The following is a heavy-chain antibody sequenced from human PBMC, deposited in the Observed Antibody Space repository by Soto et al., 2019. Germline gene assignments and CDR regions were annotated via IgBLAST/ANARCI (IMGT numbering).Heavy chain of an antibody. D-gene: IGHD6-19*01. CDR1: GYTLTELS. CDR2: FDPEDGET. V-gene: IGHV1-24*01. J-gene: IGHJ4*02. CDR3: AAFPGYSSGWYGNFDY. Sequence: VKVSCKVSGYTLTELSMHWVRQAPGKGLEWMGGFDPEDGETIYAQKFQGRVTMTEDTSTDTAYMELSSLRSEDTAVYYCAAFPGYSSGWYGNFDYWGQGTLVTVSS.